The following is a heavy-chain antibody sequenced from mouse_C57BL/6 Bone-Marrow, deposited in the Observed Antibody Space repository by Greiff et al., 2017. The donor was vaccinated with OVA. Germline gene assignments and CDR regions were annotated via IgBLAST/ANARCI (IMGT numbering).Heavy chain of an antibody. Sequence: QVQLKQPGAELVMPGASVKLSCKASGYTFTSYWMHWVKQRPGQGLEWIGEIDPSDSYTNYNQKFKGKSTLTVDKSSSTAYMQLSVLTSEDSAVYYCARGALRGFFAYWGQGTLVTVSA. CDR1: GYTFTSYW. J-gene: IGHJ3*01. CDR3: ARGALRGFFAY. V-gene: IGHV1-69*01. CDR2: IDPSDSYT. D-gene: IGHD1-1*01.